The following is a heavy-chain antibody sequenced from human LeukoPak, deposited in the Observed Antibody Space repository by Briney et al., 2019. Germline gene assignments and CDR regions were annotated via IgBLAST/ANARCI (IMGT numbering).Heavy chain of an antibody. Sequence: KSSETLSLTCTVSGGSISSSSYYWGWIRQPPGKGLEWIGEINHSGSTNYNPSLKSRVTISVDTSKNQFSLKLSSVTAADTAVYYCARQTTVTTLFDYWGQGTLVTVSS. J-gene: IGHJ4*02. V-gene: IGHV4-39*01. CDR2: INHSGST. D-gene: IGHD4-17*01. CDR1: GGSISSSSYY. CDR3: ARQTTVTTLFDY.